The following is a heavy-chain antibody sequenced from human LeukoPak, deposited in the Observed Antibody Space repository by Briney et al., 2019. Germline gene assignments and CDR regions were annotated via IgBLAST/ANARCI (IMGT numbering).Heavy chain of an antibody. CDR3: ARDLDHYFDY. V-gene: IGHV3-21*01. J-gene: IGHJ4*02. CDR1: GFTFSSYS. CDR2: ISSSSSYI. Sequence: SGGSLRLSCAASGFTFSSYSMNWVRQAPGKGLEWVSSISSSSSYIYYADSVKGRFTISRDNSKNTLYLQMNSLRAEDTAVYYCARDLDHYFDYWGQGTLVTVSS. D-gene: IGHD1-1*01.